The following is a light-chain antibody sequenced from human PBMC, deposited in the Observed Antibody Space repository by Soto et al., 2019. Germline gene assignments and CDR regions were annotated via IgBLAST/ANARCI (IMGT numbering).Light chain of an antibody. Sequence: DIQLTQSPSFLSASVGDRVTITCRASQGISSYLAWYQQKPGKAPKLLIYAASTLQSGVPSRFSGSGSGTEFTLTISSLQPDDYATYYCQQYSSYSRTFGQGTTGDIK. V-gene: IGKV1-9*01. J-gene: IGKJ1*01. CDR1: QGISSY. CDR2: AAS. CDR3: QQYSSYSRT.